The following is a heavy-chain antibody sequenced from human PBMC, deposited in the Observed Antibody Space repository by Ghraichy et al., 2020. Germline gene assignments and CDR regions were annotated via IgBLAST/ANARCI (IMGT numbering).Heavy chain of an antibody. D-gene: IGHD2-2*01. CDR3: TRSRYHYYGLDV. CDR1: GFTFSGSD. Sequence: GGSLRLSCAASGFTFSGSDMHWVRQASGKGLEWVGRVRIKANSFATAYAASVKGRFTISRDDSKNTAYLQMNSLKTEDTAVYYCTRSRYHYYGLDVWGQGTTVTVSS. J-gene: IGHJ6*02. V-gene: IGHV3-73*01. CDR2: VRIKANSFAT.